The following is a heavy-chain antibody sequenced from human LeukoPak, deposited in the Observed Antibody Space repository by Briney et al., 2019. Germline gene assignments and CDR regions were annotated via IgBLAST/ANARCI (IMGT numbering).Heavy chain of an antibody. CDR1: GYTFTSYD. CDR3: VLDDSSGSHLD. Sequence: EASVKVSCEASGYTFTSYDVNWVRQATGQGLEWMGWMDPNSGNTGYAQKFQGRVTMTRNTSISTAYMELSSLRSEDTAVYYCVLDDSSGSHLDWGQGTLVTVSS. J-gene: IGHJ4*02. V-gene: IGHV1-8*01. D-gene: IGHD3-22*01. CDR2: MDPNSGNT.